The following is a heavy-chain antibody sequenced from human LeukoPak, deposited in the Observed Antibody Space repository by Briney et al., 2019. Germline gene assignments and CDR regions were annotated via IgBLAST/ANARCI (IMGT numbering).Heavy chain of an antibody. CDR2: INHSGST. CDR3: ARGRVRGYCYYGMDV. V-gene: IGHV4-34*01. CDR1: GGSFSGYY. J-gene: IGHJ6*02. Sequence: PSETLSLTCAVYGGSFSGYYWSWIRQPPGKGLEWIGEINHSGSTNYNPSLKSRVTISVDTSKNQFSLKLSSVTAADTAVYYCARGRVRGYCYYGMDVWGQGTTVTVSS. D-gene: IGHD3-10*01.